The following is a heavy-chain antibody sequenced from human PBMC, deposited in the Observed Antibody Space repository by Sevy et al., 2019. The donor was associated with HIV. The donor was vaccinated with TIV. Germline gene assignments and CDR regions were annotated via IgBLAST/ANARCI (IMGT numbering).Heavy chain of an antibody. CDR2: ISSSSSYK. V-gene: IGHV3-21*01. Sequence: GGSLRLSCAASGFTFSSYSMNWVRQAPGKGLEWVSSISSSSSYKYYADSVKGRFTISRDNAKKSLYLQMNSLRAEDTAVYYCARDRLRYYDFWSGPDYWGQGTLVTVSS. J-gene: IGHJ4*02. CDR3: ARDRLRYYDFWSGPDY. D-gene: IGHD3-3*01. CDR1: GFTFSSYS.